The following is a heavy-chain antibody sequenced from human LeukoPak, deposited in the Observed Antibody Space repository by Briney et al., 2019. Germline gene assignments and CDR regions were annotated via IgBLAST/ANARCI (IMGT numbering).Heavy chain of an antibody. Sequence: SGGSLRLSCAASGFTFSSYEMNWVRQAPGKGLEWVSYISSSGSTIYYADSVKGRFTISRDNAKNSLYLQMNSLRAEDTAVYYCARDLLVPAAYGGVDYWGQGTLVTVPS. CDR3: ARDLLVPAAYGGVDY. V-gene: IGHV3-48*03. CDR2: ISSSGSTI. D-gene: IGHD2-2*01. J-gene: IGHJ4*02. CDR1: GFTFSSYE.